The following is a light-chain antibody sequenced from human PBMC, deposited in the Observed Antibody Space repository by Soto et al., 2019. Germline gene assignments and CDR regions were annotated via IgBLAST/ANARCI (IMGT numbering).Light chain of an antibody. V-gene: IGLV4-69*01. J-gene: IGLJ2*01. Sequence: QSVLTQSPSASASLGASVKLTCTLSSGHSSYAIAWHQQQPETGPRFLMKLNSDGSHSKGDGISDRFSGSSSGAERYLTISSLQSEDEADYYCQTWGADSVIFGGGTKVTVL. CDR1: SGHSSYA. CDR3: QTWGADSVI. CDR2: LNSDGSH.